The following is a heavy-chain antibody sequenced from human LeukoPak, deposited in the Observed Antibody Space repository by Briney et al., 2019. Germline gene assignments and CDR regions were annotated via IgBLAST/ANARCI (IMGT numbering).Heavy chain of an antibody. V-gene: IGHV1-8*01. CDR3: ARGHWTYYDFWSGYYGGLYYFDY. CDR1: GYTFTSYD. Sequence: ASVKVSCKASGYTFTSYDINWVRQATGQGLEWMGWMYPNSGNTGYAQKFQGRVTMTRNTSISTAYMELSSLRSEDTAVYYCARGHWTYYDFWSGYYGGLYYFDYWGQGTLVTVSS. J-gene: IGHJ4*02. CDR2: MYPNSGNT. D-gene: IGHD3-3*01.